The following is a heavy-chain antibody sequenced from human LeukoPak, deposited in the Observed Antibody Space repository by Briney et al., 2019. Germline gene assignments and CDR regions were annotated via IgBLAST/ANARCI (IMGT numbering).Heavy chain of an antibody. CDR1: GFTFKSFS. J-gene: IGHJ3*02. Sequence: GGSLRLSCGGSGFTFKSFSMQWVRQAPGKGLERVSDISSNSGIKSYADSVKGRFTISRDNAKNTLYLQMNSLRAEDTAVYYCARDRSTAGRIGAFDIWGQGTMVTVSS. CDR2: ISSNSGIK. CDR3: ARDRSTAGRIGAFDI. D-gene: IGHD3-10*01. V-gene: IGHV3-48*04.